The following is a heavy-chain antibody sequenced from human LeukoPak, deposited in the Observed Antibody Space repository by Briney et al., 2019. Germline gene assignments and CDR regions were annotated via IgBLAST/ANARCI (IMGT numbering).Heavy chain of an antibody. Sequence: GGSLRLSCAASGFTFSSYAMSWVRQAPGKGLEWVSATSGSGGSTYYADSVKGRFTISRDNSKNTLYLQMNSLRAEDTAVYYCAKGNVLRYFDWLGNFDYWGQGTLVTVSS. CDR2: TSGSGGST. V-gene: IGHV3-23*01. CDR1: GFTFSSYA. CDR3: AKGNVLRYFDWLGNFDY. D-gene: IGHD3-9*01. J-gene: IGHJ4*02.